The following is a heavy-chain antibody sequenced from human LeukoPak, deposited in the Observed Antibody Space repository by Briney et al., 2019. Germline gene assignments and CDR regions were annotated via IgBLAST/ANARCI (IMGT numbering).Heavy chain of an antibody. CDR3: ARARLGMGFDY. D-gene: IGHD7-27*01. V-gene: IGHV4-30-2*01. CDR2: IYHSGST. J-gene: IGHJ4*02. CDR1: GFTFSDYY. Sequence: LRLSCAAPGFTFSDYYMSWIRQPPGKGLEWIGYIYHSGSTYCNPSLKSRVTISVDRSKNQFSLKLSSVTAADTAVYYCARARLGMGFDYWGQGTLVTVSS.